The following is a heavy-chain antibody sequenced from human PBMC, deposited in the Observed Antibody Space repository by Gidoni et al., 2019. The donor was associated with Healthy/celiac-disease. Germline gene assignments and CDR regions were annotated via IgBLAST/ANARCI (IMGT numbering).Heavy chain of an antibody. CDR2: IKQDGSEK. J-gene: IGHJ4*02. D-gene: IGHD6-19*01. CDR1: GFTFSGYW. CDR3: ARGQWLYY. Sequence: EVQLVESGGGLVQPGGSLRLSCAASGFTFSGYWMRWVRQAPGKGLEWVANIKQDGSEKYYVDSVKGRFTISRDNAKNSLYLQMNSLRAEDTAVYYCARGQWLYYWGQGTLVTVSS. V-gene: IGHV3-7*01.